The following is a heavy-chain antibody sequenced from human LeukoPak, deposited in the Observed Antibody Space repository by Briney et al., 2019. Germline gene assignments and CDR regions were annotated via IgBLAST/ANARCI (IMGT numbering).Heavy chain of an antibody. CDR3: ARAVAAAGTRTPSYNWFDP. CDR2: IIPIFGTA. Sequence: SVKVSCKASGYTFTSYAISWVRQAPGQGLEWMGGIIPIFGTANYAQKFQGRVTITADESTSTAYMELRSLRSDDTAVYYCARAVAAAGTRTPSYNWFDPWGQGTLVTVSS. CDR1: GYTFTSYA. V-gene: IGHV1-69*13. D-gene: IGHD6-13*01. J-gene: IGHJ5*02.